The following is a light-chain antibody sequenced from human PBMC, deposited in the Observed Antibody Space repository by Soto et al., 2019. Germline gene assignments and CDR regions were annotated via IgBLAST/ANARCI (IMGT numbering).Light chain of an antibody. V-gene: IGKV1-8*01. CDR1: PGISSY. J-gene: IGKJ3*01. Sequence: AIRMTQSPSSLSASTGDRVTITCRASPGISSYLAWYQQKPGKAPKLLIYAASTLQSGAPSRFSGTGSGTDFTLTISRLQSEDLATYYGQQDYSYPVTFGPGTKVDIK. CDR2: AAS. CDR3: QQDYSYPVT.